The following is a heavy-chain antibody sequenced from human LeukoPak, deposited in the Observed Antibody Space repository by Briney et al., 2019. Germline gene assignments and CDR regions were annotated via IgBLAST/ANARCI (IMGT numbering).Heavy chain of an antibody. D-gene: IGHD3-10*01. CDR1: GITLSNYG. J-gene: IGHJ5*02. Sequence: QSGGSLRLSCAVSGITLSNYGMSWVRQAPGKGLEWVAGISDSGGSTNYADSVKGRFTISRDNPKNTLYLQMNSLRAEDTAVYYCARDALLWFGDLNWFDPWGQGALVTVSS. CDR3: ARDALLWFGDLNWFDP. CDR2: ISDSGGST. V-gene: IGHV3-23*01.